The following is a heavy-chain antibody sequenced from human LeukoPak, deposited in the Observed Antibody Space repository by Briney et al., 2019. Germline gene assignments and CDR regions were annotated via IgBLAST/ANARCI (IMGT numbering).Heavy chain of an antibody. J-gene: IGHJ4*02. CDR1: GYTFTSYA. CDR2: IIPILGIA. D-gene: IGHD6-13*01. V-gene: IGHV1-69*04. CDR3: ARDVSSSWEN. Sequence: GASVKVSCKASGYTFTSYAMHWVRQAPGQRLEWMGRIIPILGIANYAQKFQGRVTITADKSTSTAYMELSSLRSEDTAVYYCARDVSSSWENWGQGTLVTVSS.